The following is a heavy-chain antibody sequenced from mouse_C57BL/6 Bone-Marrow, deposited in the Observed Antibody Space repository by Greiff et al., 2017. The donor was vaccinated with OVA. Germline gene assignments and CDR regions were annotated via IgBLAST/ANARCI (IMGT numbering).Heavy chain of an antibody. CDR2: ISYDGSN. J-gene: IGHJ3*01. CDR1: GYSITSGYY. Sequence: EVKLQESGPGLVKPSQSLSLTCSVTGYSITSGYYWNWIRQFPGNKLEWMGYISYDGSNNYNPSLKNRISITRDTSKNQFFLKLNSVTTEDTATYYCARPLYYYGSAWFAYWGQGTLVTVSA. V-gene: IGHV3-6*01. D-gene: IGHD1-1*01. CDR3: ARPLYYYGSAWFAY.